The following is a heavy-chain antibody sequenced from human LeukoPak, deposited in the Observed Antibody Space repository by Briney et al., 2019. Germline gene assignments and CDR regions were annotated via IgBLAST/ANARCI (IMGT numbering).Heavy chain of an antibody. CDR1: AFTFSSNE. V-gene: IGHV3-48*03. CDR3: AEYSGFYAFDI. CDR2: ISSSGSTI. D-gene: IGHD5-12*01. Sequence: GGTLRLYCAAAAFTFSSNEMNWHRQAPGKGLEWVSYISSSGSTIYYADSVKGRFTISRDNAKNSLYLQMNSLRAEDTAVYYCAEYSGFYAFDIWGQGTMVTVSS. J-gene: IGHJ3*02.